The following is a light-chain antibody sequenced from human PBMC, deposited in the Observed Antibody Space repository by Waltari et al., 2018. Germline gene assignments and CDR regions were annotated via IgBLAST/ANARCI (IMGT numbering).Light chain of an antibody. J-gene: IGLJ2*01. CDR1: TLRGYY. Sequence: SSELTQDPPVLVDLGQTGRTTFRGATLRGYYASWYQQRPGQAPILVMYDKNNRPSEVPDRCSCCSSDNTASLTITGAQAEDEASYYCHSRDASGVGGSFGGGTKLTVL. V-gene: IGLV3-19*01. CDR3: HSRDASGVGGS. CDR2: DKN.